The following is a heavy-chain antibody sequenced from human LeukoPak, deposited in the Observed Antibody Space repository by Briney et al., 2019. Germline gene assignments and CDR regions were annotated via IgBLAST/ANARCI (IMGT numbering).Heavy chain of an antibody. CDR2: ISSSSNYI. J-gene: IGHJ4*02. CDR3: ARDLRELPL. Sequence: PGGSLRLSCAPSGFTFSIYTMTCVRHAPGKGLEWVSYISSSSNYIFYADSVKGRFTSSRDNAKNSLYLQMNSLRAEDTAVYYCARDLRELPLWGQGTLVTVSS. V-gene: IGHV3-21*01. D-gene: IGHD1-26*01. CDR1: GFTFSIYT.